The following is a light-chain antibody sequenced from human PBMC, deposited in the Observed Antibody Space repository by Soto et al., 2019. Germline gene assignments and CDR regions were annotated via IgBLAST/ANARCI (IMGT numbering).Light chain of an antibody. CDR2: AAS. V-gene: IGKV1-39*01. CDR3: QQSFSPPRT. J-gene: IGKJ2*01. CDR1: RSINTY. Sequence: DIQMTQSPFSLSASVGDRVTITCRASRSINTYLNWYQQKPGRAPNLLIYAASSLQSGVPSRLSGSGSGTDFTLTISSLQPDDFGTYYCQQSFSPPRTFGQGTRLEIK.